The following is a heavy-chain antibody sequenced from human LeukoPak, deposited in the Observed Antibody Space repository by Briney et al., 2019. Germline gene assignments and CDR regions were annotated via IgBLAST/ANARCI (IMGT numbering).Heavy chain of an antibody. Sequence: SGGSLRLSSVASGFTFSDYYMSWIRQAPGKGLECVSYISTSGSTIYYADSVKGRFTISRDNAKNSLYLQMNNLRAEDTAMYYCARDERSDYWGQGTLVTVSS. CDR3: ARDERSDY. V-gene: IGHV3-11*04. CDR1: GFTFSDYY. J-gene: IGHJ4*02. CDR2: ISTSGSTI.